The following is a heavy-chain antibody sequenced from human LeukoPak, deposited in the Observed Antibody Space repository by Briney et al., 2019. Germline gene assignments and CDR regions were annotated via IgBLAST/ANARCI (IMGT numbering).Heavy chain of an antibody. CDR3: ARLRPLLDQLLYFAFDS. CDR1: NGSISSHF. CDR2: IHYSGST. V-gene: IGHV4-59*11. J-gene: IGHJ4*02. D-gene: IGHD2-2*02. Sequence: SEALSLTCSVSNGSISSHFWTWVRQPPGKGLEWIGHIHYSGSTNYNPSLKSRVTMSLDTSKNQFSLKLTSVTAADTAIFYCARLRPLLDQLLYFAFDSWGQGTLVTVSS.